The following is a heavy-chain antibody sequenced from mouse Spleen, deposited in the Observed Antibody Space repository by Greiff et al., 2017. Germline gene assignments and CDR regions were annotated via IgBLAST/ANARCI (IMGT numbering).Heavy chain of an antibody. CDR3: ARDYGSSGFDY. V-gene: IGHV5-16*01. CDR1: GFTFSDYY. D-gene: IGHD1-1*01. Sequence: EVMLVESEGGLVQPGSSMKLSCTASGFTFSDYYMAWVRQVPEKGLEWVANINYDGSSTYYLDSLKSRFIISRDNAKNILYLRMSSLKSEDTATYYCARDYGSSGFDYWGQGTTLTVSS. CDR2: INYDGSST. J-gene: IGHJ2*01.